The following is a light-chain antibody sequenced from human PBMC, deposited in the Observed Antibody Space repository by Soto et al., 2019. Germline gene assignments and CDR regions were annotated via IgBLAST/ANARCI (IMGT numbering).Light chain of an antibody. CDR1: SSDVGAYKF. CDR2: EVS. Sequence: QSALTQPASVSGSPRQSITIFCSGTSSDVGAYKFVSWYRHHPGKAPKFMIYEVSNRPSGVSNRFSGSKSGNTASLTISGLQPEDEGDYYCSSYTSTSTPWVFGGGTKLTVL. V-gene: IGLV2-14*01. J-gene: IGLJ3*02. CDR3: SSYTSTSTPWV.